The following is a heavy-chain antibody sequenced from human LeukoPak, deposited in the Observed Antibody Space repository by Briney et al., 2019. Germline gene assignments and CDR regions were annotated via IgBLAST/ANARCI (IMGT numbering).Heavy chain of an antibody. CDR3: ARAIVDTAMEHNWFDP. V-gene: IGHV4-59*01. CDR2: IYYSGST. CDR1: GGSISCYY. J-gene: IGHJ5*02. D-gene: IGHD5-18*01. Sequence: PSETLSLTCTVSGGSISCYYWSWIRQPPGKGLEWIGYIYYSGSTNYNPSLKSRVTISVDTSKNQFSLKLSSVTAADTAVYYCARAIVDTAMEHNWFDPWGQGTLVTVSS.